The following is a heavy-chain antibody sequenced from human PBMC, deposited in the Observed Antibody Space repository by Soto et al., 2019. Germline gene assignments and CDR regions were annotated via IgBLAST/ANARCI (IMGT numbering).Heavy chain of an antibody. CDR2: ISYDATNK. J-gene: IGHJ4*02. D-gene: IGHD2-15*01. Sequence: QVHLVESGGGVVQPGQSLRLSCAASGFTFSTYAMHWLRQAPGKGLEWVAIISYDATNKFYADSVKGRFTISRDNSKNMLYLQMNSLRPEDTAVYYCAKPDPGGRCGGICYPDYSGQGTLVTVSS. CDR3: AKPDPGGRCGGICYPDY. CDR1: GFTFSTYA. V-gene: IGHV3-30*18.